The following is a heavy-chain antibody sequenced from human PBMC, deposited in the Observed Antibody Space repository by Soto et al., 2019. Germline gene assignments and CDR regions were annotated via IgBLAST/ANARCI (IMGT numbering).Heavy chain of an antibody. D-gene: IGHD2-8*01. V-gene: IGHV4-39*01. CDR2: IYYSGST. J-gene: IGHJ4*02. Sequence: SETLSLTCTVSGGSISSSSYYWGWIRQPPGKGLEWIGSIYYSGSTYYNPSLKSRVTISVDTSKNQFSLKLSSVTAADTAVYYCARGGYCTNGVCSFDYWGQGTLVTVS. CDR3: ARGGYCTNGVCSFDY. CDR1: GGSISSSSYY.